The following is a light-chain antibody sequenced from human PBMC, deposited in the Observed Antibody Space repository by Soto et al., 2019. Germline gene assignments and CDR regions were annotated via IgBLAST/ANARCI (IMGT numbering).Light chain of an antibody. CDR3: GTWDSGLSAWM. J-gene: IGLJ3*02. Sequence: QSVLTQPPSVSAAPGEKVSISCSGNDSNIGKNYVSWYQQFPGTVPKLIIYDNNRRPSGIPDRFSGSKSGTSATLGITGLQTGDEADYYCGTWDSGLSAWMFGGGTKLTVL. V-gene: IGLV1-51*01. CDR1: DSNIGKNY. CDR2: DNN.